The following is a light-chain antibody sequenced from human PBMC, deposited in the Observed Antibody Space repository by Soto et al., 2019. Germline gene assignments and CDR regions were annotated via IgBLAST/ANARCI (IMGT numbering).Light chain of an antibody. V-gene: IGKV1-39*01. CDR1: QSISIY. J-gene: IGKJ2*01. CDR2: AAS. CDR3: QQSYSTLGT. Sequence: DSQMTQSQSSLSASVGDRVTITCRASQSISIYLNWYQQKPGKAPKLLIYAASSLQSGVPSRFSGSGSGTDLTLTISSLQPEDFATYYCQQSYSTLGTFGQGTQLEIK.